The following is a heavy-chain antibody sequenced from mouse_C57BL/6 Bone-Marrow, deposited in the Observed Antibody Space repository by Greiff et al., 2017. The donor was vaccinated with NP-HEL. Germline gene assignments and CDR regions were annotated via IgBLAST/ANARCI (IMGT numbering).Heavy chain of an antibody. Sequence: QVQLQQSGTELVKPGASVKLSCKASGYTFTSYWMHWVKQSPGQGLEWIGNINPSNGGTNYNEKFKSKATLTVDKSSSTAYMQLSSLTSEDSAVYYCARNWDVGWYFDVWGTGTTVTVSS. J-gene: IGHJ1*03. CDR3: ARNWDVGWYFDV. D-gene: IGHD4-1*01. V-gene: IGHV1-53*01. CDR2: INPSNGGT. CDR1: GYTFTSYW.